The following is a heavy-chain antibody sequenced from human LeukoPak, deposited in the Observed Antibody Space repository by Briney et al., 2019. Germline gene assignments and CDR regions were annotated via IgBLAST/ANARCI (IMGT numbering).Heavy chain of an antibody. D-gene: IGHD3-16*01. CDR2: ISYDGSNK. CDR3: VRDFGGARDY. V-gene: IGHV3-30*03. CDR1: GFTFSSYG. Sequence: PGGSLRLSCAASGFTFSSYGMHWVRQAPGKGLEWVAVISYDGSNKYYADSVKGRFTISRDNSKNTLYLQMNSLRDDDTAVYYCVRDFGGARDYWGQGTLVTVSS. J-gene: IGHJ4*02.